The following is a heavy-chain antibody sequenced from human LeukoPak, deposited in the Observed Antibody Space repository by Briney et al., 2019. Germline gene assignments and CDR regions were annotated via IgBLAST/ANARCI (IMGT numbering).Heavy chain of an antibody. J-gene: IGHJ4*02. CDR2: FDSENNKM. D-gene: IGHD6-19*01. CDR1: EYSLSDLS. V-gene: IGHV1-24*01. CDR3: ATDRVYRSSGRSWGFFDY. Sequence: ASVNLSCKISEYSLSDLSIHWVREAPGEGLEWMGGFDSENNKMVYSQKFQGRVTMTEDTSADTAYMELTSLRSEDTAVYFCATDRVYRSSGRSWGFFDYWGQGTLVSVS.